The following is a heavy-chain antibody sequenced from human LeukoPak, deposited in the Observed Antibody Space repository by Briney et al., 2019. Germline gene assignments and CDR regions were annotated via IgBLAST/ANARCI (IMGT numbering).Heavy chain of an antibody. CDR3: ARGDFNYYDSSGYYYLCY. CDR2: VSAYNGNT. J-gene: IGHJ4*02. Sequence: ASVKVSCKASGYTFTSYGISWVRQAPEQGLEWMGWVSAYNGNTNYAQKLQGRVTMTTDTSTSTAYMELRSLRSDDTAVYYCARGDFNYYDSSGYYYLCYWGQGTLVTVSS. CDR1: GYTFTSYG. D-gene: IGHD3-22*01. V-gene: IGHV1-18*01.